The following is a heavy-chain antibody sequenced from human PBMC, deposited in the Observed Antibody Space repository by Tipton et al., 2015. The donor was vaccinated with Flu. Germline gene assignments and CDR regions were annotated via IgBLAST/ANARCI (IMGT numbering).Heavy chain of an antibody. J-gene: IGHJ4*02. CDR2: IRQDGNEI. Sequence: GSLRLSCADSGPTFSRYWMTWVRQAPGKGLEWLANIRQDGNEINYVDSVKGRFTISRDNAKKELYLQMNSLTADDTAIYYCARDSGFSLFDYWGQGTLVTVSS. V-gene: IGHV3-7*01. CDR3: ARDSGFSLFDY. D-gene: IGHD5-12*01. CDR1: GPTFSRYW.